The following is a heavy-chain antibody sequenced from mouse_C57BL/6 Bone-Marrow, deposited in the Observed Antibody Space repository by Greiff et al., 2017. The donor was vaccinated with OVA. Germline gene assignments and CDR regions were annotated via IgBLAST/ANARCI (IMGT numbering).Heavy chain of an antibody. D-gene: IGHD3-2*02. CDR2: LPPSDSDT. J-gene: IGHJ2*01. V-gene: IGHV1-74*01. CDR1: GYTFTSYW. Sequence: QVQLKQPGAELVKPGASVKVSCKASGYTFTSYWMHWVKPRPGQGLEWIGRLPPSDSDTNYTPKFQGKATLTVDKSSSTAYMQLSSLTSEDSAVYYCAIKTAQATPEYWGQGTTLTVSS. CDR3: AIKTAQATPEY.